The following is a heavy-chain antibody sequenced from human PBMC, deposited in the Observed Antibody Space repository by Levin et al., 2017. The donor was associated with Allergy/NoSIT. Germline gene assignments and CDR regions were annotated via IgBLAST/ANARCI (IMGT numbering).Heavy chain of an antibody. D-gene: IGHD3-9*01. V-gene: IGHV4-34*01. CDR2: IDHSGGT. Sequence: PSETLSLTCAVYGGSFSGYYWSWIRQPPGKGLEWIGEIDHSGGTNYNPSLKSRVTISVDTSKNQFSLKLSSVTAADTAVYYCATAYFDWSQKAFDIWGQGTMVTVSS. J-gene: IGHJ3*02. CDR3: ATAYFDWSQKAFDI. CDR1: GGSFSGYY.